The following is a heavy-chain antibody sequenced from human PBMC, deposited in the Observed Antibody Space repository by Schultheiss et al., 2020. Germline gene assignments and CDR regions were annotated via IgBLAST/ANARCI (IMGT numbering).Heavy chain of an antibody. J-gene: IGHJ4*02. V-gene: IGHV4-39*07. CDR2: IYYSGST. Sequence: SETLSLTCTVSGGSISSSSYYWGWIRQPPGKGLEWIGSIYYSGSTYYNPSLKSRVTISVDTSKNQFSLKLSSVTAADTAVYYCARDRFVVVVAATLHTFDYWGQGTLVTVSS. CDR1: GGSISSSSYY. CDR3: ARDRFVVVVAATLHTFDY. D-gene: IGHD2-15*01.